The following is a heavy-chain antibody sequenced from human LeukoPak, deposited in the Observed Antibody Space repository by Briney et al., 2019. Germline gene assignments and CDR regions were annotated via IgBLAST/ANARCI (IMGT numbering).Heavy chain of an antibody. CDR2: INRDGSEK. J-gene: IGHJ4*02. CDR1: GFTLSSRW. D-gene: IGHD3-3*01. V-gene: IGHV3-7*03. Sequence: PGGSLRLSCVVSGFTLSSRWMMWVRQAPGKGLEWMTNINRDGSEKNYVDSVKGRFTITRDNAENSLYLQMNSLKVEDTAIYYCATYDSWSGYNIAYWGQGTPVTVSS. CDR3: ATYDSWSGYNIAY.